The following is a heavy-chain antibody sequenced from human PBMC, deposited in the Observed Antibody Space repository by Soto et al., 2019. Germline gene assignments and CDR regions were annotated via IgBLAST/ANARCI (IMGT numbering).Heavy chain of an antibody. D-gene: IGHD6-13*01. CDR1: GYTLTDYD. V-gene: IGHV1-8*01. Sequence: ASVKVSCKXSGYTLTDYDINWVRQATGQGLEWMGWINPNSGNTGYAQKFQGRVTLTWNTSMSTAYMELSSLKSEDTAVFYCARAKTRYSSSWPRWYYYGMDVWGQGTTGTVSS. CDR2: INPNSGNT. CDR3: ARAKTRYSSSWPRWYYYGMDV. J-gene: IGHJ6*02.